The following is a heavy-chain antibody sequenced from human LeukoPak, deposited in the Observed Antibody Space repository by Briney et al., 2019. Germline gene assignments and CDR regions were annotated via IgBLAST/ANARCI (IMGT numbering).Heavy chain of an antibody. V-gene: IGHV4-30-4*08. CDR2: IYDSGST. Sequence: SETLSLTCTVSGGSFSSSTYYWGWIRQPPGKGLEWIGYIYDSGSTYYNPSLKSRITISVDTSENRFSLKLSSVTATDTAVYYCARDCSGGSCYGAFDIWGQGTMVTVSS. CDR3: ARDCSGGSCYGAFDI. D-gene: IGHD2-15*01. CDR1: GGSFSSSTYY. J-gene: IGHJ3*02.